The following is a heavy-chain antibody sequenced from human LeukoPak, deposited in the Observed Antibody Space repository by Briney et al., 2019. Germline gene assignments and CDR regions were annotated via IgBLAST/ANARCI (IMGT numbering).Heavy chain of an antibody. CDR3: ARDGWLRTDAFDI. Sequence: GGSLRLSCAASGFTFSSYSMNWVRQAPGKGLEWVSSISSSSSYIYYADSVKGRFTISRDNAKNSLYLQMNSLRAEDTAVYYCARDGWLRTDAFDIWGQGTMVTVSS. D-gene: IGHD5-12*01. J-gene: IGHJ3*02. CDR2: ISSSSSYI. V-gene: IGHV3-21*01. CDR1: GFTFSSYS.